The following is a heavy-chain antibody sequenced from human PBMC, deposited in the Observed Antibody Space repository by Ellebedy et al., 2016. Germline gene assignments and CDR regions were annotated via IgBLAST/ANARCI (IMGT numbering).Heavy chain of an antibody. CDR3: ARCPKGHDSSGSVFDY. CDR1: GFTFSSYG. D-gene: IGHD3-22*01. Sequence: GESLKISCAASGFTFSSYGMHWVRQAPGKGLEWVAVIWYDGSNKYYADSVKGRFTISRDNSKNTLYLQMDSLRAEDTAVYYCARCPKGHDSSGSVFDYWGQGTLVTVSS. CDR2: IWYDGSNK. V-gene: IGHV3-30*19. J-gene: IGHJ4*02.